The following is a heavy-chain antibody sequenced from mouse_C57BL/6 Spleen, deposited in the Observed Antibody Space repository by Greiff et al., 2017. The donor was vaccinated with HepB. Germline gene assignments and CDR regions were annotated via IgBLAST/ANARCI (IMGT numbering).Heavy chain of an antibody. Sequence: EVQGVESGGGLVKPGGSLKLSCAASGFTFSSYAMSWVRQTPEKRLEWVATISDGGSYTYYPDNVKGRFTISRDNAKNNLYLQMSHLKSEDTAMYYCARERIFDYWGQGTTLTVSS. CDR1: GFTFSSYA. V-gene: IGHV5-4*01. J-gene: IGHJ2*01. CDR3: ARERIFDY. CDR2: ISDGGSYT.